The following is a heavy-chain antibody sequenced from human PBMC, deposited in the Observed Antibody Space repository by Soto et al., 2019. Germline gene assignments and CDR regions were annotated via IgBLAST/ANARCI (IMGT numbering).Heavy chain of an antibody. CDR1: GYTFTSYG. CDR3: ARHSKLGYGSGSYFAFLDY. CDR2: ISAYNGNT. Sequence: QVQLVQSGAEVKKPGASVKVSCKASGYTFTSYGISWVRQAPGQGLEWMGWISAYNGNTNYAQKLQGRVTMTTDTSTSTAYRELRSLRSDDTAVYYCARHSKLGYGSGSYFAFLDYWGQGTLVTVSS. D-gene: IGHD3-10*01. V-gene: IGHV1-18*01. J-gene: IGHJ4*02.